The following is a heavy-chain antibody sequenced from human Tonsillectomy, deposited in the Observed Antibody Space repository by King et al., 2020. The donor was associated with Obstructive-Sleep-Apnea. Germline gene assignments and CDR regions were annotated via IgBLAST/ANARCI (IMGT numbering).Heavy chain of an antibody. Sequence: LQLQESGPGLVKPSETLSLTCTVSGGSVIDNGFFWSWIRQPPGKGLEWIGSLQYGGDTYYRPSLRSRVTISVDTSKNQFSLKVNSVTAADTAVYYCTTGDYWGQGSLVTVSS. CDR2: LQYGGDT. V-gene: IGHV4-39*07. CDR1: GGSVIDNGFF. J-gene: IGHJ4*02. D-gene: IGHD4-17*01. CDR3: TTGDY.